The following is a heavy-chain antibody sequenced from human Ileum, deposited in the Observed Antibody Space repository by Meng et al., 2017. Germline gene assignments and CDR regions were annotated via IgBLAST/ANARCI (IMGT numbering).Heavy chain of an antibody. V-gene: IGHV1-46*01. CDR3: ARGYYEGDV. Sequence: ASVKVSCKASGYTLTSHNMHWVRQAPGQGLEWMGIINPSGGSTTYAQNFQGRVTMTTDTSTSTVYMELTSLRSEDTAIYYRARGYYEGDVWGQGTTVTVSS. D-gene: IGHD3-22*01. J-gene: IGHJ6*02. CDR2: INPSGGST. CDR1: GYTLTSHN.